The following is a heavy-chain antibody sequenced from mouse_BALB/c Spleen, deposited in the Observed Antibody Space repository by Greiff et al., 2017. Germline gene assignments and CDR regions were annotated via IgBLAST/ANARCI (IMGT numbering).Heavy chain of an antibody. J-gene: IGHJ3*01. D-gene: IGHD1-1*02. V-gene: IGHV1S81*02. Sequence: VQLKESGAELVKPGASVKLSCKASGYTFTSYYMYWVKQRPGQGLEWIGEINPSNGGTNFNEKFKSKATLTVDKSSSTAYMQLSSLTSEDSAVYYCTTLYGGFAYWGQGTLVTVSA. CDR1: GYTFTSYY. CDR3: TTLYGGFAY. CDR2: INPSNGGT.